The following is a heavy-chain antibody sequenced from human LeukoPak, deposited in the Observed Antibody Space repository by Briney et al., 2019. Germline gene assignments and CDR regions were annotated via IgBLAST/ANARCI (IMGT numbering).Heavy chain of an antibody. V-gene: IGHV4-38-2*02. CDR2: IYHSGST. CDR3: ARVKGSSWRYFYYMDV. J-gene: IGHJ6*03. D-gene: IGHD6-13*01. CDR1: GYSISSGYY. Sequence: ASETLSLTCTVSGYSISSGYYWGWIRQPPGKGLEWIGSIYHSGSTYYNPSLKSRVTISVDTSKNQFSLKLSSVTAADTAVYYCARVKGSSWRYFYYMDVWGKGTTVTVSS.